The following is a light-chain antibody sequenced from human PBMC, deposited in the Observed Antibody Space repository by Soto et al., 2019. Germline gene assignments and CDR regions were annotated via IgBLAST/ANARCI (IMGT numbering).Light chain of an antibody. J-gene: IGKJ5*01. CDR2: GAS. CDR1: QCAGKNY. Sequence: ELVIMRSPPTLSVSPGKRATLSCRVYQCAGKNYLAWYQQRPGQPPNLLIFGASHRDPEIPDRFSGSGSGTDFTLTISRLEPEDFAVYYCQQYGSSSRSFGQGTRLEIK. V-gene: IGKV3-20*01. CDR3: QQYGSSSRS.